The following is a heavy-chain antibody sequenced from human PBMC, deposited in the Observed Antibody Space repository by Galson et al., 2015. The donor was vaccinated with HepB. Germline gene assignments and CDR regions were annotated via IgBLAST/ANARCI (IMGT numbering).Heavy chain of an antibody. CDR2: IKQDGSEK. CDR3: ARDLKGRAKVYYGMDV. CDR1: GFTFINYA. Sequence: SLRLSCAASGFTFINYAMNWVRQAPGKGLEWVANIKQDGSEKYYVDSVKGRFTISRDNAKNSLYLQMNSLRAEDTAVYYCARDLKGRAKVYYGMDVWGQGTTVTVSS. J-gene: IGHJ6*02. D-gene: IGHD5-18*01. V-gene: IGHV3-7*03.